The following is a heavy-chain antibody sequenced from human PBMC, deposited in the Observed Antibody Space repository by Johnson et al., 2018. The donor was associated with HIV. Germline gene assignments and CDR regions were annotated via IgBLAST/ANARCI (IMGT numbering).Heavy chain of an antibody. D-gene: IGHD1-26*01. CDR3: ARQFRSVGAPDAFDI. J-gene: IGHJ3*02. Sequence: EQLVESGGGLVQPGGSLRLSCAASGFAFSTYWMSWVRQAPGKGLEWVANIKKDGSEKYYVDSVKGRLTISRDNAKNSLYLQMNSLRAEDTAVYYCARQFRSVGAPDAFDIWGQGTMVTVSS. CDR1: GFAFSTYW. V-gene: IGHV3-7*01. CDR2: IKKDGSEK.